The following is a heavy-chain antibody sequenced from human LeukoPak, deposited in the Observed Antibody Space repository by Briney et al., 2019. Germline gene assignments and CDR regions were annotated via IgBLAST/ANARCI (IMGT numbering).Heavy chain of an antibody. CDR3: ARESPKDCTSGVCPNDAFDI. CDR2: INPSGGST. D-gene: IGHD2-8*01. J-gene: IGHJ3*02. Sequence: GASVKVSCKASGYTFTGYYMHWVRQAPGQGLEWMGIINPSGGSTSYAQKFQGRVTMTRDTSTSTVYMELSSLRSEDTAVYYCARESPKDCTSGVCPNDAFDIWGQGTMVTVSS. CDR1: GYTFTGYY. V-gene: IGHV1-46*01.